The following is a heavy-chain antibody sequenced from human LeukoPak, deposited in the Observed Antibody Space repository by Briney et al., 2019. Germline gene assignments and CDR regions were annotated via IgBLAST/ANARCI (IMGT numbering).Heavy chain of an antibody. CDR3: ARGDTYYYDSSGSYYFDY. CDR1: GDSISSGGYS. J-gene: IGHJ4*02. V-gene: IGHV4-31*03. Sequence: SQTLSLTCTVSGDSISSGGYSWSWIRQHPGKGLEWIGYIYYSGSTYYNPSLKSRVTISVDTSKNQFSLKLSSVTAADTAVYYCARGDTYYYDSSGSYYFDYWGQGTLVTVSS. CDR2: IYYSGST. D-gene: IGHD3-22*01.